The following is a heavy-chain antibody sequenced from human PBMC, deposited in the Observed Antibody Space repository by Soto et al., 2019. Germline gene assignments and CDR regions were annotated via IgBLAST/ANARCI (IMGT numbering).Heavy chain of an antibody. CDR3: ARPYCGSNSCHNWFDP. Sequence: ASXSILTDSYINLVPQSPGQWLEWMGWINPNSGGTNYAQNFQGRVTMTTDTSISTAYMELSSLRSDDTAVYYCARPYCGSNSCHNWFDPWGQGTLVTVSS. J-gene: IGHJ5*02. D-gene: IGHD2-2*01. V-gene: IGHV1-2*02. CDR1: XSILTDSY. CDR2: INPNSGGT.